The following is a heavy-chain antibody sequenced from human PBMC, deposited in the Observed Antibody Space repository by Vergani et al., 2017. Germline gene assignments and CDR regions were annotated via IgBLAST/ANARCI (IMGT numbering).Heavy chain of an antibody. CDR1: GGSFSGYY. V-gene: IGHV4-34*01. CDR3: ARGRGYCSSTXCYRRGEGSYYFDY. Sequence: QVQLQQWGAGLLKPSETLPLTCAVYGGSFSGYYWSWIRQPPGKGLEWIGEINHSGSTNYNPSLKSRVTISVDTSKNQFSLKLSSVTAADTAVYYCARGRGYCSSTXCYRRGEGSYYFDYWGQGTLVTVSS. J-gene: IGHJ4*02. CDR2: INHSGST. D-gene: IGHD2-2*01.